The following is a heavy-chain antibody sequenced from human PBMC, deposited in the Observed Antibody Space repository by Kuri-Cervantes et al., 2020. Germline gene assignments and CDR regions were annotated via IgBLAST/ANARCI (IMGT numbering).Heavy chain of an antibody. Sequence: ASVKVSCKASAYTFTGYYVHWVRQAPGQGLEWMGWINPNSGGTIYAQKFQGRVSMTRDTSISTAYMELSRLRSDDTAVYYCARPLSGYYYYGMDVWGQGTTVTVSS. V-gene: IGHV1-2*02. J-gene: IGHJ6*02. CDR3: ARPLSGYYYYGMDV. CDR2: INPNSGGT. D-gene: IGHD6-25*01. CDR1: AYTFTGYY.